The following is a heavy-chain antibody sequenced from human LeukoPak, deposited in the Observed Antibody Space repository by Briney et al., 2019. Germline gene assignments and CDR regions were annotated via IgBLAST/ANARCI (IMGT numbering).Heavy chain of an antibody. CDR1: GGTFSSLA. CDR2: IIPIFATA. V-gene: IGHV1-69*13. D-gene: IGHD3-10*01. CDR3: ARDPSMVRGEKTPYFDY. Sequence: SVKVSCKASGGTFSSLAIHWVRQAPGQGLEWMGGIIPIFATADSAQKFQGRVTITADESTSTAYMELSSLISEDTAVYYRARDPSMVRGEKTPYFDYWGQGTLVTVSS. J-gene: IGHJ4*02.